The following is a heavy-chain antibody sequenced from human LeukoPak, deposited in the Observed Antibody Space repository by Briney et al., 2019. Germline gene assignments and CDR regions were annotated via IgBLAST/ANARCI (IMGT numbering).Heavy chain of an antibody. CDR3: ATLEMATPLDY. D-gene: IGHD5-24*01. V-gene: IGHV3-30-3*01. J-gene: IGHJ4*02. Sequence: PGRSLRLSCAASGFTFSSYAMHWVRQAPGKGLEWVAVISYDGSNKYYADSVKGRFTISRNNSKNTLYLQMNSLRAEDTAVYYCATLEMATPLDYWGQGTLVTVSS. CDR2: ISYDGSNK. CDR1: GFTFSSYA.